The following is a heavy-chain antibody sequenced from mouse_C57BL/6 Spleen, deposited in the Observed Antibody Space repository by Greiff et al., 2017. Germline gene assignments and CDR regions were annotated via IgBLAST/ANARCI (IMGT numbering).Heavy chain of an antibody. CDR1: GYAFSSSW. CDR2: LYPGDGDT. Sequence: QVQLQQSGPELVKPGASVKISCKASGYAFSSSWMNWVKQRPGKGLEWIGRLYPGDGDTNYNGKFKGKATLTADKSSSTAYMQLSSLTSEDSAVYFGARGGGYYSYYAMDYWGQGTSVTVSS. J-gene: IGHJ4*01. D-gene: IGHD2-12*01. V-gene: IGHV1-82*01. CDR3: ARGGGYYSYYAMDY.